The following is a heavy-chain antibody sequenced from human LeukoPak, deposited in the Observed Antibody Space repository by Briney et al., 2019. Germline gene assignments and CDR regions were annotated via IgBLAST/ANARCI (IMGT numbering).Heavy chain of an antibody. CDR2: IYYSGST. Sequence: PSETLSLTCTVSGGSISSSSYYWGWIRQPPGKGLEWIGSIYYSGSTYYNPSLKSRVTMSVDTSQNQFSLKLSSVTAADTAVYNCVRLGHSVTHYVDHYYFDYWGQGSLVTVSS. J-gene: IGHJ4*02. CDR3: VRLGHSVTHYVDHYYFDY. CDR1: GGSISSSSYY. V-gene: IGHV4-39*01. D-gene: IGHD2-21*01.